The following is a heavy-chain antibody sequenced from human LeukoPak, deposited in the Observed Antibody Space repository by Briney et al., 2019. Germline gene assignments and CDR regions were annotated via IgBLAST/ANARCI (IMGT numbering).Heavy chain of an antibody. V-gene: IGHV4-4*07. CDR1: GGSITHSY. Sequence: SETLSLTCTVSGGSITHSYWSWIRHSAGTGMEWIGRIHATGTTNYNPSFKSRVSMSLDMPTSQFSLTLSAVTVADTATYYRARIFDRDVWGQGALVTVSP. CDR3: ARIFDRDV. J-gene: IGHJ3*01. D-gene: IGHD3-22*01. CDR2: IHATGTT.